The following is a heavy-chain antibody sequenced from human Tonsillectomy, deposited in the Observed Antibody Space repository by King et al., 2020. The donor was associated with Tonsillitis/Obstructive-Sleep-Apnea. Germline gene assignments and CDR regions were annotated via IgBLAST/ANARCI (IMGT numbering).Heavy chain of an antibody. V-gene: IGHV1-2*02. CDR1: GYTFTGYY. J-gene: IGHJ5*02. CDR2: INPNSGAT. Sequence: QLVQSGAEVKKPGASVKVSCKASGYTFTGYYMHWVRQAPGQGLEWMGWINPNSGATDSAQKFQGRVTMTRDTSINTIFMELSRLGSDDTAVYYCVRDVGREFDPWGQGTLVTVSS. D-gene: IGHD3-16*01. CDR3: VRDVGREFDP.